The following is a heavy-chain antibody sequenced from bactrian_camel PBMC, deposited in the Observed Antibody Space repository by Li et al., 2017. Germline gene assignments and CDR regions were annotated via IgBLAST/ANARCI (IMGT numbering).Heavy chain of an antibody. Sequence: HVQLVESGGRSVQAGGSLRLSCAASRYTYSTNCMGWFRQVPGKGLEWVSVINAGDTYRDYADSAKGRFTISRDNAKNMLYLQLNSLKTEDTAMYYCAQELAGWGHEYDYWGQGTQVTVS. V-gene: IGHV3S1*01. CDR1: RYTYSTNC. D-gene: IGHD5*01. CDR3: AQELAGWGHEYDY. CDR2: INAGDTYR. J-gene: IGHJ4*01.